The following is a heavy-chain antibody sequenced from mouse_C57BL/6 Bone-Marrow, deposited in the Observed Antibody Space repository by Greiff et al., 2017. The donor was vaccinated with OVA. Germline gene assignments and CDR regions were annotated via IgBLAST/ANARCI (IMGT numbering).Heavy chain of an antibody. CDR3: ARDALYYRGAMDY. J-gene: IGHJ4*01. CDR2: SRNKANDYTT. V-gene: IGHV7-1*01. CDR1: GFTFSDFY. Sequence: EVKLVESGGGLVQSGRSLRLSCATSGFTFSDFYMEWVRQAPGKGLEWIAASRNKANDYTTEYSASLKGRFIVSRDTSQSILYLQMNALRAEDTAIYYCARDALYYRGAMDYWGQGTSVTVSS. D-gene: IGHD2-12*01.